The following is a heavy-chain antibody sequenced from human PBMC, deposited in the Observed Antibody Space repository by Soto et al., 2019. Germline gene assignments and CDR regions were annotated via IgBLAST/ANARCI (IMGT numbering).Heavy chain of an antibody. CDR2: ISGSGGSS. D-gene: IGHD6-13*01. V-gene: IGHV3-23*01. CDR3: AKVTKRAAAGRYEYYKYGMDV. Sequence: EVQLLESGGALEHPGGSLRLSCAASGFAFSTYAMTWVRQAPGKGLEWVSVISGSGGSSYYAASVKGRFTISRDNSKNTLFLQMNGLRAEDTAVYYCAKVTKRAAAGRYEYYKYGMDVWGQGTTLTVSS. CDR1: GFAFSTYA. J-gene: IGHJ6*02.